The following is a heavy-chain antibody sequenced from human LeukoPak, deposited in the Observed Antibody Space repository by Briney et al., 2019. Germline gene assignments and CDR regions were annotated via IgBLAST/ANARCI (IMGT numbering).Heavy chain of an antibody. D-gene: IGHD3-22*01. CDR1: GGTFISYA. J-gene: IGHJ4*02. CDR2: IIPILGIA. Sequence: SVKVSCKASGGTFISYAISWVRQAPGQGLEWMGRIIPILGIANYAQKFQGRVTITADKSTSTAYMELSSLRSEDTAVYYCASPLEDSSGYADYRGQGTLVTVSS. CDR3: ASPLEDSSGYADY. V-gene: IGHV1-69*04.